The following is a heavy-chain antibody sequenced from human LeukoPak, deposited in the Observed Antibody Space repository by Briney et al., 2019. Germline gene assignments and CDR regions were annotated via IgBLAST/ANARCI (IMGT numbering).Heavy chain of an antibody. CDR2: INPSGGST. D-gene: IGHD2/OR15-2a*01. Sequence: ASVKVSCTASGYXFTSYYIHWVRQAPGQGLEWMGIINPSGGSTSYAQKFQGRVTMTRDTSTSTVYMELSCLRSEDTAVYYCARALALWVLDYWGQGTLVTVSS. J-gene: IGHJ4*02. V-gene: IGHV1-46*01. CDR3: ARALALWVLDY. CDR1: GYXFTSYY.